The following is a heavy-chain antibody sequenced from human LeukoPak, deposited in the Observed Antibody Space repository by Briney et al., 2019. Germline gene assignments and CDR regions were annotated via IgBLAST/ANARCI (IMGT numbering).Heavy chain of an antibody. V-gene: IGHV3-48*03. Sequence: GGSLRLSCAASGFTFSSYEMNWVRQAPGKGLEWVSYISSCGSTIYYADSVKGRFTISRDNSKNTLYLQMNSLRAEDTAIYYCAKNGDRGAYCSGGSCYPYYYYNMDVWGKGTTVTISS. CDR3: AKNGDRGAYCSGGSCYPYYYYNMDV. D-gene: IGHD2-15*01. J-gene: IGHJ6*03. CDR2: ISSCGSTI. CDR1: GFTFSSYE.